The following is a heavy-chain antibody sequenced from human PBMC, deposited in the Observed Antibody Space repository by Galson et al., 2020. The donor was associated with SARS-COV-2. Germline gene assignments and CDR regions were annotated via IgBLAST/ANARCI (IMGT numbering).Heavy chain of an antibody. CDR1: GFTFSGSA. CDR2: IRSKANSYAT. Sequence: GGSLRLSCAASGFTFSGSAMHWVRQASGKGLEWVGRIRSKANSYATAYAASVKGRFTISRDDSKNTAYLQMNSLKTEDTAVYYCTRLGERFLEWFHDQDQAFDIWGQGTMVTVSS. J-gene: IGHJ3*02. V-gene: IGHV3-73*01. CDR3: TRLGERFLEWFHDQDQAFDI. D-gene: IGHD3-3*01.